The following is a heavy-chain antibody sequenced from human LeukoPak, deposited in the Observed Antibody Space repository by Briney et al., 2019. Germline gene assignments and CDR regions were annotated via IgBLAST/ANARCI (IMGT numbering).Heavy chain of an antibody. CDR2: VHTDNGNT. V-gene: IGHV1-3*04. Sequence: ASVKVSFKTYGSTFTTCAGYWVRETHGQRLEWMGWVHTDNGNTKYTQQLQGRVAIASDPSTSTIYMELTSLRIEDTAVYFCTIGLARDWDAFDIWGLGTMVTLPS. J-gene: IGHJ3*02. D-gene: IGHD5-12*01. CDR3: TIGLARDWDAFDI. CDR1: GSTFTTCA.